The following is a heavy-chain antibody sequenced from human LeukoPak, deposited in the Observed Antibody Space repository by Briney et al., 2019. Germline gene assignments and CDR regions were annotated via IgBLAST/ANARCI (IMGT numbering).Heavy chain of an antibody. CDR2: DSWKSDTV. D-gene: IGHD3-10*01. J-gene: IGHJ6*03. Sequence: SLRLSCAASGFSFDDYAMHWVRQAPGKGLEWVSGDSWKSDTVGYADSVKGRFTISRDNAKNSLYLQMNGLRAEDTALYYCAKSGKDGLLWFGELVSNYYYMDVWGKGTTVTVSS. CDR1: GFSFDDYA. V-gene: IGHV3-9*01. CDR3: AKSGKDGLLWFGELVSNYYYMDV.